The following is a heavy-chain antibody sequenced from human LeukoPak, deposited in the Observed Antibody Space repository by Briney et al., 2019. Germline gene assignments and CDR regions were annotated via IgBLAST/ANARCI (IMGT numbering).Heavy chain of an antibody. CDR1: GGSISSSGYY. V-gene: IGHV4-39*01. CDR2: IYYSGST. D-gene: IGHD3-10*01. J-gene: IGHJ4*02. Sequence: PSETLSLTCTVSGGSISSSGYYWGWIRQPPGKGLEWIGSIYYSGSTYYNPSLKSRVTISVDTSKNQFSLKLSSVPAADTRVYYCVRRGMPTGRGGDYWGQGTLVTVSS. CDR3: VRRGMPTGRGGDY.